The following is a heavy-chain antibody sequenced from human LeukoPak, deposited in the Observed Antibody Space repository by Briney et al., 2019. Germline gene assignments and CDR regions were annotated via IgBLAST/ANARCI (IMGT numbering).Heavy chain of an antibody. Sequence: ASVKVSCKTSRYTFSNYDITWVRQAPGQGLEWMGWISPSNGNINYAQNIQGRVTMTTDTSTSTAYMELRSLRFEDKAVYYCARLISLTTPPYFYYDMDVWGQGTTVIVSS. V-gene: IGHV1-18*01. D-gene: IGHD1-1*01. CDR1: RYTFSNYD. CDR3: ARLISLTTPPYFYYDMDV. J-gene: IGHJ6*02. CDR2: ISPSNGNI.